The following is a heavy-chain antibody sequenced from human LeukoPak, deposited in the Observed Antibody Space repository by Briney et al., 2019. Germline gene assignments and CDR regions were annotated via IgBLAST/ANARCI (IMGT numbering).Heavy chain of an antibody. Sequence: SETLSLTCSVSGYSIRSGYHWAWIRQPPGKGLEWIGSINYSEKPYYNPSLKSRVTISVDSSKNQFSLKMTSVTAADTAFYFCARSEINDYMNYWGQGMPVTVSS. D-gene: IGHD4-11*01. CDR1: GYSIRSGYH. CDR3: ARSEINDYMNY. J-gene: IGHJ4*02. CDR2: INYSEKP. V-gene: IGHV4-38-2*02.